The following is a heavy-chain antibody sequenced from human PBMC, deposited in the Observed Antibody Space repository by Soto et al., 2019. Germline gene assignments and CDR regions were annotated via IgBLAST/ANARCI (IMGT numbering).Heavy chain of an antibody. Sequence: ASVKVSCKASGYTFTGYYMHWVRQAPGQGLEWMGWINPNSGGTNYAQKFQGWVTMTRDTSISTAYMELSRLRSDDTAVYYCARDRSPNGGYFDWLLDYWGQGTLVTVSS. CDR3: ARDRSPNGGYFDWLLDY. D-gene: IGHD3-9*01. CDR2: INPNSGGT. J-gene: IGHJ4*02. CDR1: GYTFTGYY. V-gene: IGHV1-2*04.